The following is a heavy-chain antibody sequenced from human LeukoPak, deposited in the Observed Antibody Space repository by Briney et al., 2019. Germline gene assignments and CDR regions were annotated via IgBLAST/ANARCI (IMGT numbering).Heavy chain of an antibody. V-gene: IGHV4-59*01. CDR1: GGSFSGYY. Sequence: SETLSLTCAVYGGSFSGYYWSWIRQPPGKGLEWIGYIYYSGSTNYNPSLKSRVTISVDTSKNQFSLKLSSVTAADTAVYYCARDPALGIFDYWGQGTLVTVSS. J-gene: IGHJ4*02. CDR2: IYYSGST. CDR3: ARDPALGIFDY. D-gene: IGHD7-27*01.